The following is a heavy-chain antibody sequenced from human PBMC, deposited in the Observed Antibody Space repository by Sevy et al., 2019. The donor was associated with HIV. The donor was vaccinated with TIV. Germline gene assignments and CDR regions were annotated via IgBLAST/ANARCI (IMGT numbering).Heavy chain of an antibody. V-gene: IGHV3-9*01. CDR2: ISWNSGSI. D-gene: IGHD3-9*01. CDR1: GFTFDDYA. CDR3: AKSPRYDILTGSFDP. J-gene: IGHJ5*02. Sequence: GGSLRLSCAASGFTFDDYAMHWVRQAPGKGLEWVSGISWNSGSICYADSVKGRFTISRDNAKNSLYLQMNSLRAEDTALYDCAKSPRYDILTGSFDPWGQGTLVTVSS.